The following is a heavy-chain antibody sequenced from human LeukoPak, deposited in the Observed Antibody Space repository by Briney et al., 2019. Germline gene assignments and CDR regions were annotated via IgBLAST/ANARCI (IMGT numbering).Heavy chain of an antibody. D-gene: IGHD4-11*01. CDR3: AKAVSYSNYPSDYYYYMDV. J-gene: IGHJ6*03. Sequence: SGGSLRLSCAASGFTFNTYAIHWVRQAPGKGLEWVAVVSDDGTITYYAESMKGRFTISRDNSKNTLYLQMNSLRAEDTAVYYCAKAVSYSNYPSDYYYYMDVWGKGTTVTVSS. V-gene: IGHV3-30*18. CDR1: GFTFNTYA. CDR2: VSDDGTIT.